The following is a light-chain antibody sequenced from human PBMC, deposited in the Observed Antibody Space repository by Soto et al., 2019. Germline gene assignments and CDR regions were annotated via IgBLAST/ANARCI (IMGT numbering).Light chain of an antibody. Sequence: AIQLTQSPSSLSASVGDRVTITCRASQGISSALAWYQQKPGKAPKLLISDASSLESGVQSRFGGSGSGTDFTLTISSPQPEDFATYFCQQFNSYPLTFGQGTRLEIK. CDR2: DAS. J-gene: IGKJ5*01. V-gene: IGKV1-13*02. CDR1: QGISSA. CDR3: QQFNSYPLT.